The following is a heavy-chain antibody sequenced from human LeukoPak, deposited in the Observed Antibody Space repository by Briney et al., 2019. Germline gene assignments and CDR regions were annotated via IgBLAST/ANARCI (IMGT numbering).Heavy chain of an antibody. V-gene: IGHV3-23*01. CDR2: ISGSGGGT. D-gene: IGHD2-2*03. CDR1: GFTFSSYA. J-gene: IGHJ5*02. CDR3: AKDGFKEGLNWFDL. Sequence: GGSLRLSCGASGFTFSSYAMGWVRQAPGKGLEWVSSISGSGGGTYYADSVKGRFTISRDNSKNTLYLQMNSLRDEDTAVYYCAKDGFKEGLNWFDLWGQGNLVTVSS.